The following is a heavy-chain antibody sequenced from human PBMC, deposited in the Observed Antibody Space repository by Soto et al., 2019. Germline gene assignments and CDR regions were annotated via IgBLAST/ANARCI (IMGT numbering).Heavy chain of an antibody. Sequence: GGSLRLSCTASGFSFSRYAMGWVRQAPGKGLEWVSVISSVGGNIHYVESVKGRFTISRDNSKNTLYLQMNSLRVEDTAVYNCATQDFRGTSGTTWGQGTQVTV. D-gene: IGHD1-1*01. V-gene: IGHV3-23*01. CDR2: ISSVGGNI. CDR3: ATQDFRGTSGTT. J-gene: IGHJ4*02. CDR1: GFSFSRYA.